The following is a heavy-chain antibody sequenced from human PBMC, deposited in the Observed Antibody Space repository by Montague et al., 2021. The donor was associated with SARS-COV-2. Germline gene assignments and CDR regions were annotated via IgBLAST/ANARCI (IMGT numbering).Heavy chain of an antibody. CDR2: ISSSSSYI. J-gene: IGHJ4*02. V-gene: IGHV3-21*01. CDR3: ARGGVRQQVIGF. Sequence: FLRLSCAASGFTFSSYEMNWVRRAPGKGLEWVSYISSSSSYIYYADSVKGRFTISRDNAKDSLYLQMNSLRAEDTAVYYCARGGVRQQVIGFWGQGSLVTVSS. CDR1: GFTFSSYE. D-gene: IGHD3-10*02.